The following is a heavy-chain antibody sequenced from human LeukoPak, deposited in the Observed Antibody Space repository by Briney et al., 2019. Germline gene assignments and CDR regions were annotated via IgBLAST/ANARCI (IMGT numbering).Heavy chain of an antibody. CDR2: ISGSGGST. Sequence: GGSLRLSYAASGFTFSDHYMDWVRQAPGKGLEWVSAISGSGGSTYYADSVKGRFTISRDNSKNTLYLQMNSLRAEDTAVYYCAKDDYTNDYWGQGTLVTVSS. CDR1: GFTFSDHY. J-gene: IGHJ4*02. V-gene: IGHV3-23*01. D-gene: IGHD4-11*01. CDR3: AKDDYTNDY.